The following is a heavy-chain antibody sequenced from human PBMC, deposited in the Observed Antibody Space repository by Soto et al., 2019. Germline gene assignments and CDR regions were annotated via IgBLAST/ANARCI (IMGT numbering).Heavy chain of an antibody. J-gene: IGHJ4*02. CDR3: ARGRFGYCTNGVCYIDY. CDR2: INAGNGNT. CDR1: GYTFTSYA. V-gene: IGHV1-3*01. D-gene: IGHD2-8*01. Sequence: QVQLVQSGAEVKKPGASVKVSCKASGYTFTSYAMHWVRQAPGQRLEWMGWINAGNGNTKYSQKFQGRVTITRDTSASTAYIELSSLRSEDTAVYYCARGRFGYCTNGVCYIDYWGQGTLVTVSS.